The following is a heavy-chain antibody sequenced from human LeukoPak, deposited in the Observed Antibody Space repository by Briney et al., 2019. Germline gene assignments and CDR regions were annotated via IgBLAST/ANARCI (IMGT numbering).Heavy chain of an antibody. D-gene: IGHD2-2*01. V-gene: IGHV3-30*18. CDR2: ISYDGSNK. J-gene: IGHJ4*02. Sequence: PGGSLRLSCAASGFTFSSYGMHWVRQAPGKGLEWVAVISYDGSNKYYADSVKGRFTISRDNSKNTLYLQMNSLRAEDTAVYYCAKDEVSSTSCVDYWGQGTLVTVSS. CDR3: AKDEVSSTSCVDY. CDR1: GFTFSSYG.